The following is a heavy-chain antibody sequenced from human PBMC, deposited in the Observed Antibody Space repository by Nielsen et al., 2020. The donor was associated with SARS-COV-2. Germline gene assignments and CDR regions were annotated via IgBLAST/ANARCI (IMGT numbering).Heavy chain of an antibody. CDR1: GYTFTSYG. CDR3: ARSGQGTDAFDI. D-gene: IGHD3-10*01. CDR2: ISAYNGNT. V-gene: IGHV1-18*04. Sequence: ASVKVSCKASGYTFTSYGISWVRQAPGQGLEWMGWISAYNGNTNYAQKFQGWVTMTRDTSISTAYMELSRLRSDDTAVYYCARSGQGTDAFDIWGQGTMVTVSS. J-gene: IGHJ3*02.